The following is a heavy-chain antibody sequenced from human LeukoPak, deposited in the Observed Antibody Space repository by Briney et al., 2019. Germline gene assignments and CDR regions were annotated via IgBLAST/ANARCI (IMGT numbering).Heavy chain of an antibody. Sequence: SKTLSLTCTVSGGSISSGGYYWSWIRQPPGKGLEWIGYIYHSGSTYYNPSLKSRVTISVDRSKNQFSLKLSSVTAADTAVYYCARDYPGIHPDYWGQGTLVTVSS. D-gene: IGHD3-16*02. CDR1: GGSISSGGYY. J-gene: IGHJ4*02. CDR3: ARDYPGIHPDY. V-gene: IGHV4-30-2*01. CDR2: IYHSGST.